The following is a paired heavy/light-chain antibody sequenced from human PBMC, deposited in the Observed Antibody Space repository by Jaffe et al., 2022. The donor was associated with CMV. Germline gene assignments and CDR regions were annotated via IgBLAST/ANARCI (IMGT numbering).Light chain of an antibody. J-gene: IGKJ4*01. V-gene: IGKV1-9*01. CDR2: TAS. Sequence: DIQLTQSPSFLSASVGDRVTITCRASQGISSYLAWYQQKPGKAPNLLIYTASTLQSGVPSRFSGSGSGTEFTLTISSLQPEDFATYYCQHLYSYPLTFGGGTKVDI. CDR1: QGISSY. CDR3: QHLYSYPLT.
Heavy chain of an antibody. CDR2: IRNKARSYTT. J-gene: IGHJ4*02. D-gene: IGHD6-13*01. Sequence: EVQLVESGGGLVQPGGSLRLSCAASGFAFSDSFMDWVRQAPGKGLEWVGRIRNKARSYTTEYAASVKGRFTISRDESKNSLYLQMNSLKTEDTAVYYCARAAGSNWSSAMDDYWGQGTLVTVSS. V-gene: IGHV3-72*01. CDR3: ARAAGSNWSSAMDDY. CDR1: GFAFSDSF.